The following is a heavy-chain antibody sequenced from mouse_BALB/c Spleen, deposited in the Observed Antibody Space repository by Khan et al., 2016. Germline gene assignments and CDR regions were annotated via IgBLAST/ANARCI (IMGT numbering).Heavy chain of an antibody. CDR2: IHYNGTT. V-gene: IGHV3-1*02. CDR1: GYSITSGYS. D-gene: IGHD1-1*01. J-gene: IGHJ2*01. Sequence: EVKLEESGPDLVKPSQSLSLTCTVTGYSITSGYSWHWIRQFPGNKLEWMAYIHYNGTTNYNPSLKSRFSLTRDTSKNQIILQFNSVATEDSATSYCATYYSGSSYNYWGQGTTLTVSS. CDR3: ATYYSGSSYNY.